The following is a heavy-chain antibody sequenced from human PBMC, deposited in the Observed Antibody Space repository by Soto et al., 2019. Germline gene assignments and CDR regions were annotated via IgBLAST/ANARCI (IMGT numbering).Heavy chain of an antibody. Sequence: GASVKVSCKASGYTFTSYAMHWVRQAPGQRLEWMGWINAGNGNTKYSQKFQGRFTISRDNSKNTLYLQMNSLRAEDTAVYYCARDGYCSGGSCYSVPVFDYGGQGTLVTVSS. CDR1: GYTFTSYA. V-gene: IGHV1-3*01. D-gene: IGHD2-15*01. J-gene: IGHJ4*02. CDR3: ARDGYCSGGSCYSVPVFDY. CDR2: INAGNGNT.